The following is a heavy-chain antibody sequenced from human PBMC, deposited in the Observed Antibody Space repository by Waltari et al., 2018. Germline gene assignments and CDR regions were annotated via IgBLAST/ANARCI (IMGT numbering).Heavy chain of an antibody. CDR1: GGSISSSSYY. J-gene: IGHJ5*02. D-gene: IGHD3-10*01. V-gene: IGHV4-39*07. Sequence: QLQLQESGPGLVKPSETLSLTCTVSGGSISSSSYYWGWIRQPPVTGLEWIGSIAYSGSTYYNPSLKSRVTISLDTSKNQFSLKLSSVTAADTAVYYCARMGRENWFDPWGQGTLVTVSS. CDR2: IAYSGST. CDR3: ARMGRENWFDP.